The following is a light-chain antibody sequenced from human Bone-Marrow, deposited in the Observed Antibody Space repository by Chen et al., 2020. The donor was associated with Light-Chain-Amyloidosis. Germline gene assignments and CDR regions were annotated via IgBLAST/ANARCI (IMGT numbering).Light chain of an antibody. CDR1: ILAKKY. V-gene: IGLV3-27*01. CDR3: YSATDNYYV. CDR2: KDT. J-gene: IGLJ3*02. Sequence: SFELTQPSSVSVSPGQTARITCSGYILAKKYARWFQQRPGQAPMLLIFKDTERPSGIPERFSGSSSGTTVTLTISGAQIDDEGDYYCYSATDNYYVFGGGTKLTVL.